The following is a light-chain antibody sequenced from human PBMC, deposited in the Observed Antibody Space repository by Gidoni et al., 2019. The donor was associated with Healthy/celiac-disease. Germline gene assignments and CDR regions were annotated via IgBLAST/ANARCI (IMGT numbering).Light chain of an antibody. V-gene: IGKV4-1*01. CDR3: QQYYSTPFT. CDR1: QSVLYSSNNKNY. Sequence: IVMTQCQDSLAVSLGERATINCKSSQSVLYSSNNKNYLAWYQQKPGQPPKLLIYWASTRESGVPDRFSGSGSGTDFTLTISSLQAEDVAVYYCQQYYSTPFTFGPETKVEIK. CDR2: WAS. J-gene: IGKJ3*01.